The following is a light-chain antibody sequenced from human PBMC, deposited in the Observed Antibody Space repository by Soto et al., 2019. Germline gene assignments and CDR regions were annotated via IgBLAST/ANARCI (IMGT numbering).Light chain of an antibody. CDR2: YAS. CDR3: QHRSNWPHT. J-gene: IGKJ2*01. Sequence: EIVLTQSPATLSLSPGERATLSCRASQSVSSYLAWYQQKPGQAPRLLIYYASNRATGSPARFSGSGSGTDFTLTISSLEPEDFAVYYCQHRSNWPHTFGQGTKLDIK. V-gene: IGKV3-11*01. CDR1: QSVSSY.